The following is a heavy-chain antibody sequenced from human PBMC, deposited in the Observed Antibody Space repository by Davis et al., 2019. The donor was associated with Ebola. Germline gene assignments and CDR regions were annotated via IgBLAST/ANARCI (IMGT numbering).Heavy chain of an antibody. J-gene: IGHJ4*02. CDR3: ARDHPLAHQFDY. V-gene: IGHV1-69*04. CDR1: GGTFSSYA. Sequence: SVKVSCKASGGTFSSYAISWVRQAPGQGLEWMGRIIPILGIANYAQKFQGRVTITADKSTSTAYMELSSLRSEDTAVYYCARDHPLAHQFDYWGQGTLVTVSS. D-gene: IGHD6-13*01. CDR2: IIPILGIA.